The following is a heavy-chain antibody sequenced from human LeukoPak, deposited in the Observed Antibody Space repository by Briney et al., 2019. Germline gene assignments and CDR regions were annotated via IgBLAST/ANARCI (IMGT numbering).Heavy chain of an antibody. CDR1: GYTFTSYG. Sequence: GASVKVFCKASGYTFTSYGISWVRQAPGQGLEWMGWISAYNGNTNYAQKLQGRVTMTTDTSTSTAYMELRSLRSDDTAVYYCARQQFSGYYYDSSGYLATSSWGQGTLVTVSS. CDR2: ISAYNGNT. CDR3: ARQQFSGYYYDSSGYLATSS. D-gene: IGHD3-22*01. J-gene: IGHJ4*02. V-gene: IGHV1-18*01.